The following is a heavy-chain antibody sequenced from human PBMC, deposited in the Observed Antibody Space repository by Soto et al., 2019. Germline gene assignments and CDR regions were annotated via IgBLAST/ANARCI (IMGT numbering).Heavy chain of an antibody. D-gene: IGHD2-2*01. Sequence: GGSLRLSCAASGFTFSSYGMHWVRQAPGKGLEWVAVIWYDGSNKYYADSVKGRFTISRDNSKNTLYLQMNSLRAEDTAVYYCARELSVVVPAAAFDYWGQGTLVTVSS. V-gene: IGHV3-33*01. CDR1: GFTFSSYG. J-gene: IGHJ4*02. CDR3: ARELSVVVPAAAFDY. CDR2: IWYDGSNK.